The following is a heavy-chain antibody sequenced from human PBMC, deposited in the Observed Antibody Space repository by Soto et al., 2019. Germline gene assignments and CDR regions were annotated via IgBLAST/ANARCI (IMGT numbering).Heavy chain of an antibody. J-gene: IGHJ6*02. V-gene: IGHV4-39*01. CDR3: ARHCITMVRGVILEESYYYGMDV. CDR1: GGSISSSSYY. D-gene: IGHD3-10*01. Sequence: QLQLQESGPGLVKPSETLSLTCTVSGGSISSSSYYWGWIRQPPGKGLEWIGSIYYSGSTYYNPSLKSRVTRSVDTSKNQFSLKLSAVTAADTAVYYCARHCITMVRGVILEESYYYGMDVWGQGTTVTVSS. CDR2: IYYSGST.